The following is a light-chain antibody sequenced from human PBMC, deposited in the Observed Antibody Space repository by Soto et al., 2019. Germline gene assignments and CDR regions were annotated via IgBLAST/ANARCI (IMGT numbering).Light chain of an antibody. Sequence: QSALTQPASVSGSPGQSITISCTGTSSDVGGYNYVSWYQQHPGKAPKLMIYEVSNRPSGVSNRFSGSKSDNTASVTISGLQAEDEADYYCSSYTSSNTPLVFGGGTKLTVL. CDR3: SSYTSSNTPLV. CDR2: EVS. J-gene: IGLJ2*01. CDR1: SSDVGGYNY. V-gene: IGLV2-14*01.